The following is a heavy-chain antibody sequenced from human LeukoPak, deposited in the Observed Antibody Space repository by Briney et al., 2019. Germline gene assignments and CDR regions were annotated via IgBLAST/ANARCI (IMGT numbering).Heavy chain of an antibody. J-gene: IGHJ4*02. CDR3: ARGGTHSYYYDSSGYYYAN. Sequence: SETLSLTCAVYGGSFSGYYWSWIRQPPGKGLEWIGEINHSGSTNYNPSLKSRVTISVDTSKNQFSLKLSSVTAADTAVYYCARGGTHSYYYDSSGYYYANWGQGTLVTVSS. CDR1: GGSFSGYY. D-gene: IGHD3-22*01. V-gene: IGHV4-34*01. CDR2: INHSGST.